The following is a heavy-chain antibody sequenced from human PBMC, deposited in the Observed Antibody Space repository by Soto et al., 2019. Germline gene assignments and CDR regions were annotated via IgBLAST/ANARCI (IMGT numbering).Heavy chain of an antibody. V-gene: IGHV4-39*01. Sequence: PSETLSLTCSVSVYSVSSSDYYLAWIRQPPGNGLEWIGSMCYSWLTYYNPSLKSRATLSFDTSKNHFSVRLNSVTAADTAVYYCAPLTVSISGPYGTQVWGQGNTVTVS. J-gene: IGHJ6*02. CDR2: MCYSWLT. CDR3: APLTVSISGPYGTQV. CDR1: VYSVSSSDYY. D-gene: IGHD2-15*01.